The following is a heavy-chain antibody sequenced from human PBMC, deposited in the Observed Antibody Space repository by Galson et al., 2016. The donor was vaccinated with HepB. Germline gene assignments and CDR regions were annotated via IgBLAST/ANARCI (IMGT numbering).Heavy chain of an antibody. D-gene: IGHD2-15*01. Sequence: SLRLSCAASGFTFSSYWMSWVRQAPGKGLEWVANIKEDGSEEYYVDSVKGRFTISRDNAKNSLYLQMNRLRAEDTAVYYCARFGGSLGMDVWGQGTTVTVSS. CDR3: ARFGGSLGMDV. V-gene: IGHV3-7*01. CDR2: IKEDGSEE. CDR1: GFTFSSYW. J-gene: IGHJ6*02.